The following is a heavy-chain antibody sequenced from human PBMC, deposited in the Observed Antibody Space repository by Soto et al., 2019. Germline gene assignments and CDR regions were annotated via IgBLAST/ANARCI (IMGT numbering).Heavy chain of an antibody. J-gene: IGHJ4*02. CDR3: TTGYYYDSSGYFDY. Sequence: VGSLRLSCAASGFTFSNAWMSWVRQAPGKGLEWVGRIKSKTDGGTTDYAAPVKGRFTISRDDSKNTLYLQMNSLKTEDTAVYYCTTGYYYDSSGYFDYWGQGTMVTVSS. CDR1: GFTFSNAW. CDR2: IKSKTDGGTT. D-gene: IGHD3-22*01. V-gene: IGHV3-15*01.